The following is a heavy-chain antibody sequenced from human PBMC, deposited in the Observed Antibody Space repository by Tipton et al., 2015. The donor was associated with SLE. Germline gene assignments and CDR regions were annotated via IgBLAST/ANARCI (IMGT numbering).Heavy chain of an antibody. Sequence: LRLSCAVSGGSISSYYWSWIRQPPGKGLEWIGYIYYSGSTNYNPSLKSRVTISVDTSKNQFSLKLSSVTAADTAVYYCARAGYSYGSTPFDYWGQGTLVTVSS. J-gene: IGHJ4*02. CDR1: GGSISSYY. V-gene: IGHV4-59*01. CDR3: ARAGYSYGSTPFDY. D-gene: IGHD5-18*01. CDR2: IYYSGST.